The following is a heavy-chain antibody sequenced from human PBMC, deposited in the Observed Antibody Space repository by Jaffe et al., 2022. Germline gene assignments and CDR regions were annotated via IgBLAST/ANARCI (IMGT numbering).Heavy chain of an antibody. CDR3: AKDLWADLGELSLSPCNY. V-gene: IGHV3-30*02. Sequence: QVQLVESGGGVVQPGGSLRLSCAASGFTFSSYGMHWVRQAPGKGLEWVAFIRYDGSNKYYADSVKGRFTISRDNSKNTLYLQMNSLRAEDTAVYYCAKDLWADLGELSLSPCNYWGQGTLVTVSS. D-gene: IGHD3-16*02. CDR1: GFTFSSYG. J-gene: IGHJ4*02. CDR2: IRYDGSNK.